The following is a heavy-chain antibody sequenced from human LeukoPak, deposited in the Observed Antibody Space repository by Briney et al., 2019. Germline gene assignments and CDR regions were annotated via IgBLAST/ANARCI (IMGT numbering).Heavy chain of an antibody. CDR2: IYTSGST. Sequence: PSETLSLTCTVSGGSISSGSYYWSWIRQPAGKGLEWIGRIYTSGSTNYNPSLKSRVTISVDTSKNQFSLKLSSVTAADTAVYYCARDRGYSYGYFVYWGQGTLVTVSS. V-gene: IGHV4-61*02. J-gene: IGHJ4*02. D-gene: IGHD5-18*01. CDR1: GGSISSGSYY. CDR3: ARDRGYSYGYFVY.